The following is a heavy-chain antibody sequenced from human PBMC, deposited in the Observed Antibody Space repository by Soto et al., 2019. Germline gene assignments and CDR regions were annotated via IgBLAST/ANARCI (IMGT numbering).Heavy chain of an antibody. CDR1: GFTVSSNY. CDR3: ARDFVHGDHPEYFQH. D-gene: IGHD4-17*01. Sequence: EVQLVESGGGLVQPGGSLRLSSAASGFTVSSNYMSWVRQAPGKGLEWVSVIYSGGSTYYADSVKGRFTISRDNSKNTLYLQTNSLRADDTAVYYCARDFVHGDHPEYFQHWGQGTLVTVSS. V-gene: IGHV3-66*01. CDR2: IYSGGST. J-gene: IGHJ1*01.